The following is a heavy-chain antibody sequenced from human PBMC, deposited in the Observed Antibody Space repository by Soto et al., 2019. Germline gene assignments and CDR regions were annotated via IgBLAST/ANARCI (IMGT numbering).Heavy chain of an antibody. D-gene: IGHD5-12*01. V-gene: IGHV1-18*01. CDR1: GYTFTSYG. Sequence: QVQLVQSGAEVKKPGASVKVSCKASGYTFTSYGISWVRQAPGQGLEWMGWISAYNGNTNYAQKLQGRVTMTTDTSXXTAYMELRSRRSDDTAVYYCARDHPQMATITTGDYWGQGTLVTVSS. CDR2: ISAYNGNT. J-gene: IGHJ4*02. CDR3: ARDHPQMATITTGDY.